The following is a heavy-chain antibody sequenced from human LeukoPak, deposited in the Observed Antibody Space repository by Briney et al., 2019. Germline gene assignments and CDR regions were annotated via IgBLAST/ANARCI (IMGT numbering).Heavy chain of an antibody. D-gene: IGHD3-10*01. CDR3: ASNANHYYGSGSYFYS. CDR2: IYPADSDT. Sequence: GESLKISCKGSGYSFTSYWIGWVRQMPGKGLEWMGIIYPADSDTRYSPSFQGQVTISADKSISTAYLQWSSLKASDTAMYYCASNANHYYGSGSYFYSWGQGTLVTVSS. CDR1: GYSFTSYW. V-gene: IGHV5-51*01. J-gene: IGHJ4*02.